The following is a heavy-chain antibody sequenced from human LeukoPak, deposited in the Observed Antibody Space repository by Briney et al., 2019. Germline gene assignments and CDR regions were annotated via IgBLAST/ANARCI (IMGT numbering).Heavy chain of an antibody. J-gene: IGHJ4*02. CDR2: IYDSEGT. CDR1: GVSISNAGYL. V-gene: IGHV4-30-2*01. CDR3: ARDLNGGGSSEDPFDY. Sequence: PSETLSLTCTVSGVSISNAGYLWSWIRQPPGKGLEYIGYIYDSEGTYYNPSLKSRVTISVDKSKNQFSLKLSSVTAADTAVYYCARDLNGGGSSEDPFDYWGQGTLVTVSS. D-gene: IGHD1-26*01.